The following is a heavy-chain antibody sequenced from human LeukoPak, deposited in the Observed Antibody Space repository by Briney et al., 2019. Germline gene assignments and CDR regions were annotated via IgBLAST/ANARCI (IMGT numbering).Heavy chain of an antibody. CDR3: ARLPPDIVVVVAATPYGAFDI. CDR2: IYYSGST. J-gene: IGHJ3*02. D-gene: IGHD2-15*01. CDR1: GGSISSSSYY. Sequence: SETLSLTCTVSGGSISSSSYYWGWIRQPPGRGLEWLGSIYYSGSTYYNPSLKSRVTISVDTSKNQFSLKLSSVTAADTAVYYCARLPPDIVVVVAATPYGAFDIWGQGTMVTVSS. V-gene: IGHV4-39*01.